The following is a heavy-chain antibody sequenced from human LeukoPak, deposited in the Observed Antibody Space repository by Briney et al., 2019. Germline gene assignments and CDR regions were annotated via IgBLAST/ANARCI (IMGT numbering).Heavy chain of an antibody. V-gene: IGHV1-18*01. J-gene: IGHJ4*02. Sequence: ASVKVSCKASGYTFTSYGISWVRQAPGQGLEWMGWISAYNGNTNYAQKLQGRVTMTTDTSTSTAYMELRSLRPDDTAVYYCARENNWNSEGPVSPIDYWGQGTLVTVSS. CDR1: GYTFTSYG. CDR2: ISAYNGNT. D-gene: IGHD1-7*01. CDR3: ARENNWNSEGPVSPIDY.